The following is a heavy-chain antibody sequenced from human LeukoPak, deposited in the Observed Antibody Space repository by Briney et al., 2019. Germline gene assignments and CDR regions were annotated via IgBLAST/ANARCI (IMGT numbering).Heavy chain of an antibody. CDR2: IKQDGSEK. J-gene: IGHJ4*02. CDR1: QFTFSSYW. CDR3: ALAVAGTFDY. V-gene: IGHV3-7*01. D-gene: IGHD6-19*01. Sequence: GGSLRLSCAGSQFTFSSYWMSWVRQAPGKGLEWVANIKQDGSEKYYVDSVEGRFTISRDNAKNSLYLQMNSLRAEDTAVYYCALAVAGTFDYWGQGTLVTVSS.